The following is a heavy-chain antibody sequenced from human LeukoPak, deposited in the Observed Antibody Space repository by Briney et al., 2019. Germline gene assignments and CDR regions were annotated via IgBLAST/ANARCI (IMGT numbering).Heavy chain of an antibody. CDR1: GFTFSSYG. Sequence: HPGGSLRLSCAASGFTFSSYGMHWVRQAPGKGLEWVAVMSYDGSNKYYADSVKGRFTISRDNSKNTLYLQMNSLRAEDTAVYYCAKDPFLGSGSYSYYYYGMDVWGKGTTVTVSS. J-gene: IGHJ6*04. CDR2: MSYDGSNK. V-gene: IGHV3-30*18. CDR3: AKDPFLGSGSYSYYYYGMDV. D-gene: IGHD3-10*01.